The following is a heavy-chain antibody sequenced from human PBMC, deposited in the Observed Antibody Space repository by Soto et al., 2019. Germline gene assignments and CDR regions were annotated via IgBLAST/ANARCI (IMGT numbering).Heavy chain of an antibody. CDR2: ISVSGGST. D-gene: IGHD6-19*01. Sequence: GGSLRLSCVVSGSTFSSDDMSWVRQAPGRGLEWVSGISVSGGSTYYADSVKGRFTISRDNAKNTLYLQMKSLRVEDTALYYCAKDGGWSLAVAGLFDYWGPGTQVTVSS. J-gene: IGHJ4*02. V-gene: IGHV3-23*01. CDR3: AKDGGWSLAVAGLFDY. CDR1: GSTFSSDD.